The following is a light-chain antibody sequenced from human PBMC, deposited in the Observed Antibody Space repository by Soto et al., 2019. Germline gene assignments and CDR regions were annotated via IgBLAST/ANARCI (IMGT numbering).Light chain of an antibody. V-gene: IGKV3-20*01. J-gene: IGKJ3*01. Sequence: EIVLTQSPGTLSLSPGERATLSCRASQSVSSSYLAWYQQKPGQAPRLLIYGASSRATGIPDRFSGSGSGTAFTLTISRLEPGDFGVYYCQQYGSSPFGPGTKVDIK. CDR2: GAS. CDR1: QSVSSSY. CDR3: QQYGSSP.